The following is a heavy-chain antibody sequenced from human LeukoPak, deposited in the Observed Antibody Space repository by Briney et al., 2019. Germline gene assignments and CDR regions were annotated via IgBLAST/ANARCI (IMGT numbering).Heavy chain of an antibody. V-gene: IGHV4-61*09. CDR1: GGSISSGSYC. Sequence: SQTLSLTCTVSGGSISSGSYCWSWIRQPAGKGLEWIGHIHTSGNTNYNSSLKSRVTISVDTSKNQFSLKLSSVTAADTVVYYCARGMATTWGAFDIWGQGTMVTVSS. J-gene: IGHJ3*02. D-gene: IGHD5-24*01. CDR3: ARGMATTWGAFDI. CDR2: IHTSGNT.